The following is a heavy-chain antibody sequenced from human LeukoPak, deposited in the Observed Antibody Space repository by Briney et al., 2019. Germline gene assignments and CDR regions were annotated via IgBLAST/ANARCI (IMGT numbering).Heavy chain of an antibody. Sequence: GGFLRLSCAASGFTFSSYEMNWVRQAPGKGLEWVSYISSSGSTIYYADSVKGRFTISRDNAKNSLYLQMNSLRAEDTAVYYCARVTIGRPDYWGQGTLVTVSS. CDR1: GFTFSSYE. CDR3: ARVTIGRPDY. J-gene: IGHJ4*02. D-gene: IGHD3-9*01. CDR2: ISSSGSTI. V-gene: IGHV3-48*03.